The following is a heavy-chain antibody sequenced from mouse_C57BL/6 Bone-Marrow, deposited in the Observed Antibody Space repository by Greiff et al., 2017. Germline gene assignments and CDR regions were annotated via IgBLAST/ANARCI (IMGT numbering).Heavy chain of an antibody. CDR2: ISDGGSYT. J-gene: IGHJ1*03. D-gene: IGHD2-4*01. Sequence: DVMLVESGGGLVKPGGSLKLSCAASGFTFSSYAMSWVRQTPEKRLEWVATISDGGSYTYYPDNVKGRFTISRDNAKNNLYLQMSHLKSEDTAMYYCARYDYDEGWYFDVWGTGTTVTVSS. V-gene: IGHV5-4*03. CDR1: GFTFSSYA. CDR3: ARYDYDEGWYFDV.